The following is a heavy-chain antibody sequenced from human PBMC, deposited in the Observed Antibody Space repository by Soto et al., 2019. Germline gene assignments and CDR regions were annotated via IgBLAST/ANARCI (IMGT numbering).Heavy chain of an antibody. CDR2: ISYDGSNK. CDR3: ARDRITMIVVVIGGGMDV. D-gene: IGHD3-22*01. V-gene: IGHV3-30-3*01. CDR1: GFTFSSYA. J-gene: IGHJ6*02. Sequence: QVQLVESGGGVVQPGRSLRLSCAASGFTFSSYAMHWVRQAPGKGLEWVAVISYDGSNKYYADSVKGRFTISRDNSKNTLYLQMNSLRAEDTAVYYCARDRITMIVVVIGGGMDVWGPGTTVTVSS.